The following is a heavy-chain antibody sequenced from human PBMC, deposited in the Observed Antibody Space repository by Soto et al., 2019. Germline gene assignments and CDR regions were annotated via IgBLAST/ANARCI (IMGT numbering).Heavy chain of an antibody. Sequence: ASVKVSCKASGFTFTSSAVQWVRQARGQRLEWVGWIVVGSGNTNYAQKFQERVTITRDMSTSTAYMELSSLRSEDTAVYYCAADMDYYDSSGYYADLDYWGQGTLVTVSS. V-gene: IGHV1-58*01. CDR1: GFTFTSSA. CDR3: AADMDYYDSSGYYADLDY. J-gene: IGHJ4*02. D-gene: IGHD3-22*01. CDR2: IVVGSGNT.